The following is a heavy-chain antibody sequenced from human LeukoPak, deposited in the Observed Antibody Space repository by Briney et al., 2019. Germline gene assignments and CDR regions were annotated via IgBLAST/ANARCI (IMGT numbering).Heavy chain of an antibody. J-gene: IGHJ4*02. CDR2: ISYDGTNK. Sequence: GRSLRLSCAASGFTFSSYAIHWVRQAPGKGLEWVAIISYDGTNKYYADSVKGRFTISRDNAKNSLYLQMNSLRAEDTAVYYCARRSPNYYFDYWGQGTPVTVSS. CDR1: GFTFSSYA. CDR3: ARRSPNYYFDY. V-gene: IGHV3-30-3*01.